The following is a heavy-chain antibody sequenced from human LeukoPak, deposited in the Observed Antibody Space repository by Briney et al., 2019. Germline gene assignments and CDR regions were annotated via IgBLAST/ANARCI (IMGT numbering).Heavy chain of an antibody. CDR3: AKDVVGQQWPENY. CDR1: GFTFSSYW. J-gene: IGHJ4*02. CDR2: INIDGSST. D-gene: IGHD6-19*01. Sequence: GGSLRLSCAASGFTFSSYWMHWVRQAPGKGLVWVSRINIDGSSTNYAASVKGRFTISRDNSKNTLYLQMNSLRAEDTAVYFCAKDVVGQQWPENYWGQGTLVTVSS. V-gene: IGHV3-74*01.